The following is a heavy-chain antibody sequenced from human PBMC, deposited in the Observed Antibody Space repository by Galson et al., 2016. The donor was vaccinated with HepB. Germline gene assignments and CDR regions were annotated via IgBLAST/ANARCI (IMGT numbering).Heavy chain of an antibody. D-gene: IGHD2-8*01. CDR2: ICPDGTTA. J-gene: IGHJ6*02. CDR1: GFAFGTYA. CDR3: AKDRGGRVYFYVMDF. V-gene: IGHV3-23*01. Sequence: SLRLSCAASGFAFGTYAMSWVRQAPGKGLEWVASICPDGTTAHYVASVKGRFTISRDNFKNPQSLQNNNLGGEDTAVYYCAKDRGGRVYFYVMDFWGQGTTVIVSS.